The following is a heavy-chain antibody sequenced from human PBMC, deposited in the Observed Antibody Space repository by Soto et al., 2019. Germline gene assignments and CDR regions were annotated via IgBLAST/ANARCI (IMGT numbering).Heavy chain of an antibody. CDR1: GYPFTSNR. CDR2: ISPHNGNA. D-gene: IGHD6-19*01. Sequence: GASVKVSCETSGYPFTSNRLSWVRRAPGQGLEWMGWISPHNGNAKYAQKFQDRVTMTADTAASTVYMELRSLRSDDSAVFFCASYSSGWYDSWGQGTLVSVSS. CDR3: ASYSSGWYDS. V-gene: IGHV1-18*01. J-gene: IGHJ5*01.